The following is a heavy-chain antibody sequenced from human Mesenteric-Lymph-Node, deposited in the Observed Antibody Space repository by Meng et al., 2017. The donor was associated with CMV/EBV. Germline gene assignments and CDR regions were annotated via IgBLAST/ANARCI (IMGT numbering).Heavy chain of an antibody. CDR1: GGSISSISYY. D-gene: IGHD3-22*01. Sequence: SETLSLTCSVSGGSISSISYYWAWIRQPPGKGLEWIGSMSSSGSTYYNPSLKSRVTTSLDTSKNQISLKLRSVTAADTAMYYCARDMNDNTGYYSPSFDYWGQGTPVTVSS. V-gene: IGHV4-39*07. CDR3: ARDMNDNTGYYSPSFDY. CDR2: MSSSGST. J-gene: IGHJ4*02.